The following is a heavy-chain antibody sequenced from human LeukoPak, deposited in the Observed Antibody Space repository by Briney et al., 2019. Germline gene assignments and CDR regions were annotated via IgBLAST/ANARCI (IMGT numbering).Heavy chain of an antibody. Sequence: GGSLRLSCAASGFTFSSYSMNWVRQAPGKGLEWVSSISSSSSYIYYADSVKGRFTISRDNAKNTLYLQMNSLRAEDTAVYYCARVGYCSSTSCYTGRYMDVWGKGTTVTVSS. CDR3: ARVGYCSSTSCYTGRYMDV. V-gene: IGHV3-21*01. D-gene: IGHD2-2*02. CDR2: ISSSSSYI. CDR1: GFTFSSYS. J-gene: IGHJ6*03.